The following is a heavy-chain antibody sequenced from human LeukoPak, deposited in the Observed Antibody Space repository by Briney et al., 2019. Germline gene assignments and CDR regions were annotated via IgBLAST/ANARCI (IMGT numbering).Heavy chain of an antibody. CDR3: ARDIAPSAIPDAFDF. CDR2: IYSGGST. CDR1: GFTVSSNY. J-gene: IGHJ3*01. Sequence: GGSLRLSCAASGFTVSSNYMSWVRQAPGKGLEWVSVIYSGGSTYYADSVKGRFTISRDNSKNTLYLQMNSLRAEDTAVYYCARDIAPSAIPDAFDFWGQGTMVTVSS. D-gene: IGHD2-2*02. V-gene: IGHV3-53*01.